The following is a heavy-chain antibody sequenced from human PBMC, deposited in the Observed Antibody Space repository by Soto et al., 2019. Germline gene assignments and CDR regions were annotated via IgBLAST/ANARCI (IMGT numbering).Heavy chain of an antibody. V-gene: IGHV1-18*01. CDR3: ARDLSVRVVRRHYYYMDV. CDR1: GYTFTSYG. J-gene: IGHJ6*03. Sequence: QVPLVQSGAEVKKPGASVKVSCKASGYTFTSYGISWVRQAPGQGLEWMGWISAYNGNTNYAQKLHGRVTMTTDTSTSTAYMELRSLRSDDTAVYYCARDLSVRVVRRHYYYMDVWGKGTTVTVSS. D-gene: IGHD2-21*01. CDR2: ISAYNGNT.